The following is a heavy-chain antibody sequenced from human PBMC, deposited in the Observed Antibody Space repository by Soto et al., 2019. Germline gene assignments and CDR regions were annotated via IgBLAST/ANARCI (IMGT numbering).Heavy chain of an antibody. CDR2: IKTDGSAT. CDR3: VRSFDY. J-gene: IGHJ4*02. CDR1: GCTFTTYW. Sequence: PGGSLRLSCAASGCTFTTYWMHWVRQAPGEGLVWVSRIKTDGSATSYADSVKGRFTISRDNAKNTLYLQMNSLRAEDTAVYYCVRSFDYWGQGTLVTVSS. V-gene: IGHV3-74*01.